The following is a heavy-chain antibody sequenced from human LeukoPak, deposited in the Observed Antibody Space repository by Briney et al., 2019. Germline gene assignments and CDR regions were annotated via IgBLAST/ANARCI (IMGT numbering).Heavy chain of an antibody. J-gene: IGHJ6*03. D-gene: IGHD3-10*01. CDR1: GYTFTGYY. CDR2: IIPIFGTA. CDR3: ARLDFGYYYYMDV. Sequence: SVKVSCKASGYTFTGYYMHWVRQAPGQGLEWMGGIIPIFGTANYAQKFQGRVTITADESTSTAYMELSSLRSEDTAVYYCARLDFGYYYYMDVWGKGTTVTISS. V-gene: IGHV1-69*13.